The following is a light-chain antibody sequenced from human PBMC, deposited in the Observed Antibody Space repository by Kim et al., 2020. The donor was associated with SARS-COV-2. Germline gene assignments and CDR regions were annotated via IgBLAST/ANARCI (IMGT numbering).Light chain of an antibody. CDR3: NSRDSSRYHWV. V-gene: IGLV3-19*01. J-gene: IGLJ3*02. Sequence: SSVLTQDPPVSVALGQTVKITCQGDILSSFYENWYQQRPGQAPILVMYGKNIRPSGIPDRFSGSSSGNTAYLTITGAQAEDEADYNRNSRDSSRYHWVFG. CDR1: ILSSFY. CDR2: GKN.